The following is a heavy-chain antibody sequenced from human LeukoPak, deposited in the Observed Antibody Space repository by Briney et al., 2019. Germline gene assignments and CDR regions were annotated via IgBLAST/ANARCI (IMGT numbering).Heavy chain of an antibody. Sequence: PGGSLRLSCAASGFTFSSYSMNWVRQAPGKGLEWVSSISSSSSYIYYADSVKGRFTISRDNAKNSLYLQVNSLRAEDTAVYYCARVFRTGGAFDYWGQGTLVTVSS. D-gene: IGHD3-16*01. CDR2: ISSSSSYI. V-gene: IGHV3-21*01. CDR1: GFTFSSYS. CDR3: ARVFRTGGAFDY. J-gene: IGHJ4*02.